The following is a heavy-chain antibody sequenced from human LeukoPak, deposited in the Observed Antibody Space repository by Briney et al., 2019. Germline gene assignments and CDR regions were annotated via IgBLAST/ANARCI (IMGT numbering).Heavy chain of an antibody. J-gene: IGHJ4*02. CDR2: ISGSGGST. CDR3: AKDLYYYGSGSPTQDY. Sequence: TGGSLRLSCAASGFTFSSYAMSWVRQAPGKGLEWVSAISGSGGSTYYADSVKGRFTISRDNSKNTLYLQMNSLRAEDTAVYYCAKDLYYYGSGSPTQDYWGQGTLVTVSS. D-gene: IGHD3-10*01. CDR1: GFTFSSYA. V-gene: IGHV3-23*01.